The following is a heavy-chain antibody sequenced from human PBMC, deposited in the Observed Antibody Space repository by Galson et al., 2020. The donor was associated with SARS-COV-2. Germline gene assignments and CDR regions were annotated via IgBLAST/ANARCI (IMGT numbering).Heavy chain of an antibody. D-gene: IGHD1-26*01. CDR3: ARDSGSYFMTNYYYYGMDV. V-gene: IGHV4-59*01. CDR1: GGSISSYY. Sequence: SETLSLTCTVSGGSISSYYWSWIRQHPGKGLEWIGYIYYSGSTNYNPSLKSRVTISVDTSKNQFSLKLSSVTAADTAVYYCARDSGSYFMTNYYYYGMDVWGQGTTVTVSS. CDR2: IYYSGST. J-gene: IGHJ6*02.